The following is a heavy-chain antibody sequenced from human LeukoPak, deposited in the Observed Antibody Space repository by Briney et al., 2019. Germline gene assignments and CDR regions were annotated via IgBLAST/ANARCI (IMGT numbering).Heavy chain of an antibody. V-gene: IGHV1-69*13. CDR1: GGTFSSYA. Sequence: ASVKVSCKASGGTFSSYAISWVRQAPGQGLEWMGGIIPIFGTANYAQKFQGRVTITADESTSTAYMELSSLRSEDTAVYYCARERDILTGYYRGYFDYWGQGTLVTVSS. D-gene: IGHD3-9*01. J-gene: IGHJ4*02. CDR3: ARERDILTGYYRGYFDY. CDR2: IIPIFGTA.